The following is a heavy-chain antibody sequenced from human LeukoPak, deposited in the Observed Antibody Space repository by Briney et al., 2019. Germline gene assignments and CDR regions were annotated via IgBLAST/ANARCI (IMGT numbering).Heavy chain of an antibody. CDR1: GFTFSTYW. CDR3: ARGQLADNQ. CDR2: IKPDGSEK. V-gene: IGHV3-7*01. J-gene: IGHJ4*02. D-gene: IGHD1-14*01. Sequence: PGGSLRLSCATSGFTFSTYWMSWVRQTPGKGLEWVAKIKPDGSEKSYVDSAKGRFTISRDNAKNSVYLQMNSLRVEDTAVYYCARGQLADNQWGQGALVTVSS.